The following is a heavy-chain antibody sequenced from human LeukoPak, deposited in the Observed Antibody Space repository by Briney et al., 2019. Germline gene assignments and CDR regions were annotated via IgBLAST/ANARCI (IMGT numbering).Heavy chain of an antibody. CDR3: ARVGGSYPKYYFDY. V-gene: IGHV3-21*01. Sequence: GGSLRLSCAASGFTFSSYSMNWVRQAPGKGLEWVSSISSSSSYIYYADSVKGRFTISRDNAKNSLYLQMSSLRAEDTAVYYCARVGGSYPKYYFDYWGQGTLVTVSS. CDR1: GFTFSSYS. J-gene: IGHJ4*02. CDR2: ISSSSSYI. D-gene: IGHD3-16*02.